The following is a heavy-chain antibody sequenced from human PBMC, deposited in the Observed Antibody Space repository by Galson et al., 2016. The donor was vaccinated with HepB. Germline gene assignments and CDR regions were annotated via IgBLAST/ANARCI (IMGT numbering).Heavy chain of an antibody. D-gene: IGHD4-23*01. J-gene: IGHJ4*02. V-gene: IGHV1-46*01. CDR2: INPTTGRT. CDR3: AREGAVAAADYGGNSGAYGY. Sequence: SVKVSCKASGYTFTSYFLHWIRQAPGRGLEWMGVINPTTGRTTYAQRFQGRVTMTRDTSTTTVYVELSNLRSDDTAFYYCAREGAVAAADYGGNSGAYGYWGQGTLVTVSS. CDR1: GYTFTSYF.